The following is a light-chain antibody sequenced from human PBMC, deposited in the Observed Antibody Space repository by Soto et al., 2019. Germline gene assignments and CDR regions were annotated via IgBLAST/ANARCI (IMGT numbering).Light chain of an antibody. CDR1: QSIGRH. CDR2: SAS. J-gene: IGKJ1*01. Sequence: EIVMTQSPLTLSVSAGESATLSCRAIQSIGRHLAWYQQKPGQTPRLLIYSASSRATGIPARFTGSGSGTEFTLTISSLKSEDHALYYCQQCETWPTWTFGQGTKVDIK. V-gene: IGKV3D-15*01. CDR3: QQCETWPTWT.